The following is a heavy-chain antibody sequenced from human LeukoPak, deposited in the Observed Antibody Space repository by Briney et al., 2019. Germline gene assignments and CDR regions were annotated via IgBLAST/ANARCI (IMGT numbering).Heavy chain of an antibody. CDR1: GFTFSSYA. CDR2: ISGSGGST. J-gene: IGHJ4*02. CDR3: AKGPRASGWTYFDY. Sequence: QPGGSLRVSCAASGFTFSSYAMSWVRQAPGKGLEWVSVISGSGGSTYSAESVKGRFTISRDNSKNTLYLQMNSLRVEDTAVYYCAKGPRASGWTYFDYWGQGTLVTVSS. D-gene: IGHD6-19*01. V-gene: IGHV3-23*01.